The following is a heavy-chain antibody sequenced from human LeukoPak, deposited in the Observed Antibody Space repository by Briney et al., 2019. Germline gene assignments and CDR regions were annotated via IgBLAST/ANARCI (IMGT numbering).Heavy chain of an antibody. J-gene: IGHJ4*02. D-gene: IGHD3-10*01. CDR3: ARDRSYGSGTNNPPFGY. Sequence: GRSLRLSCAASGFTFSSYGMHWVRQAPGKGLEWVAVIWYDGSNKYHADSVKGRFTISRDNSKNTLYLQMNSLRAEYTAVYYCARDRSYGSGTNNPPFGYWGQGTLVTVSS. CDR2: IWYDGSNK. V-gene: IGHV3-33*01. CDR1: GFTFSSYG.